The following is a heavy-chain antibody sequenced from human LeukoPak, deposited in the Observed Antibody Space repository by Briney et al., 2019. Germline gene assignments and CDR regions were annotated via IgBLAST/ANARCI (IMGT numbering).Heavy chain of an antibody. V-gene: IGHV3-48*03. Sequence: GGSLRLSCAASGFTFRRYGMNWVRQAPGKGLEWVSYISSSGSTIYYADSVKGRFTISRDNAKNSLYLQMNSLRAEDTAVYYCAELGITMIGGVWGKGTTVTISS. CDR2: ISSSGSTI. CDR1: GFTFRRYG. CDR3: AELGITMIGGV. D-gene: IGHD3-10*02. J-gene: IGHJ6*04.